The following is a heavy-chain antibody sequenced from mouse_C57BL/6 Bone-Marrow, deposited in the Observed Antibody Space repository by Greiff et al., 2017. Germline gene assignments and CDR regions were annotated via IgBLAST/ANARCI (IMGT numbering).Heavy chain of an antibody. CDR1: GYTFTDYN. D-gene: IGHD5-1*01. Sequence: EVQLQQSGPELVKPGASVKIPCKASGYTFTDYNMDWVKQSHGKSLEWIGDINPNNGGTIYNQKFKGKATLTVDKSSSTAYMELRSLTSEDTAVYYCARTYWDYYAMDYWGQGTSVTVSS. V-gene: IGHV1-18*01. CDR2: INPNNGGT. CDR3: ARTYWDYYAMDY. J-gene: IGHJ4*01.